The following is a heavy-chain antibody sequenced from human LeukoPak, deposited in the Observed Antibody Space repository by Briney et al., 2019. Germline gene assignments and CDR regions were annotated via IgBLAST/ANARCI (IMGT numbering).Heavy chain of an antibody. J-gene: IGHJ6*03. D-gene: IGHD6-13*01. Sequence: GGSLRLSCAASGFTVSSNYMSWVRQAPGKGLEWVSVIYSGGSTYYADSVKGRFTISRDNSKNTLYLQMNSLRAEDTAVYYCARDYLAAALARWEGGDGYYMDVWGKGTTVTISS. CDR1: GFTVSSNY. CDR3: ARDYLAAALARWEGGDGYYMDV. CDR2: IYSGGST. V-gene: IGHV3-66*01.